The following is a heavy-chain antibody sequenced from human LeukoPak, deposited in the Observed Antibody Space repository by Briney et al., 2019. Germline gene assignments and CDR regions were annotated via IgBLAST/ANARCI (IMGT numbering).Heavy chain of an antibody. CDR3: AADQGFGYSYALDY. V-gene: IGHV1-58*02. J-gene: IGHJ4*02. CDR1: GFTFTSSA. CDR2: IVVGSGNT. Sequence: SVKVSCKASGFTFTSSAMQWVRLARGQRLEWIGWIVVGSGNTNYAQKFQERVTITRDMSTSTAYMELSSLRSEDTVVYYCAADQGFGYSYALDYWGQGTLVTVSS. D-gene: IGHD5-18*01.